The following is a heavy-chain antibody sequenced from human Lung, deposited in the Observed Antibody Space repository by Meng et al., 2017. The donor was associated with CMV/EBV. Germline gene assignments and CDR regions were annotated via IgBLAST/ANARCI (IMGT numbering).Heavy chain of an antibody. V-gene: IGHV4-34*01. D-gene: IGHD1-7*01. J-gene: IGHJ5*01. CDR1: GGSFSGSY. CDR3: ARLTGTVYVHWFDS. CDR2: IDDTGRT. Sequence: SQTLSLTCAVYGGSFSGSYWHWIRQPPGMSLEWIGEIDDTGRTKYSPSLNSRVTMLLDTSKKQFPLKLSSVTAADTAVYYCARLTGTVYVHWFDSWGQGTLVTVSS.